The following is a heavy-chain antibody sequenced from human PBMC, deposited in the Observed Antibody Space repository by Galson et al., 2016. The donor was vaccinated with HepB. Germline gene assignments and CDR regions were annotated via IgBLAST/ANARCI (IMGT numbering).Heavy chain of an antibody. D-gene: IGHD2-21*02. J-gene: IGHJ4*02. CDR3: ARGGPSNQALLFPEPLRT. Sequence: SVKVSCKASGGTFRNFRIDWVRQAPGQGLEWMGGIIPLSQTPNYAQKFQVRVTITADESTSSSYMEVSSLKSEDTAVYYCARGGPSNQALLFPEPLRTWGQGTLVTGSS. V-gene: IGHV1-69*13. CDR1: GGTFRNFR. CDR2: IIPLSQTP.